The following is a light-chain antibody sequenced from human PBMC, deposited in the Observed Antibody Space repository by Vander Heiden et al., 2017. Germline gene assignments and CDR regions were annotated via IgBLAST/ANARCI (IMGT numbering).Light chain of an antibody. Sequence: DIQMTHSPSTLSASIGDRVTITCRASQNISSELAWYQQKPGKAPKLLISKASNLESGVPSRFSGSGSGTEITLTISSLQPDDFATYYCQQHKSYPRTFGEGTKVEIK. CDR3: QQHKSYPRT. J-gene: IGKJ1*01. CDR1: QNISSE. V-gene: IGKV1-5*03. CDR2: KAS.